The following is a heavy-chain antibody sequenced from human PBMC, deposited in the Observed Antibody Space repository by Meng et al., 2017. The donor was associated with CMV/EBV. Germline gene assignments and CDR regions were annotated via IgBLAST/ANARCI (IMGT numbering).Heavy chain of an antibody. D-gene: IGHD6-13*01. V-gene: IGHV4-59*01. Sequence: SETLSLTCTVSGGSISSYYWSWIRRPPGKGLEWIGYIYYSGSTNYNPSLKSRVTISVDTSKNQFSLKLSSVTAADTAVYYCARVLAAAGNDAFDIWGQGTMVTVSS. CDR2: IYYSGST. CDR1: GGSISSYY. CDR3: ARVLAAAGNDAFDI. J-gene: IGHJ3*02.